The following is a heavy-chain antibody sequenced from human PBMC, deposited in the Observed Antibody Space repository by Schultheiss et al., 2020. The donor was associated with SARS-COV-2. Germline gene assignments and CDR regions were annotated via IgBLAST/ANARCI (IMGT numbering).Heavy chain of an antibody. CDR1: VFTFSSYS. CDR3: ARESDCSSTSCYNYYYYGMDV. Sequence: GGSLRLSCAASVFTFSSYSMNWVRQAPGKGLEWVSSISSSSSYIYYADSVKGRFTISRDNAKNSLYLQMNSLRAEDTAVYYCARESDCSSTSCYNYYYYGMDVWGQGTTVTVSS. V-gene: IGHV3-21*01. J-gene: IGHJ6*02. CDR2: ISSSSSYI. D-gene: IGHD2-2*02.